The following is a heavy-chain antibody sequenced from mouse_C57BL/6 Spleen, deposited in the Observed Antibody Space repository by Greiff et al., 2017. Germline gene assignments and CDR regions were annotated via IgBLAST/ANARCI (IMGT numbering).Heavy chain of an antibody. CDR3: VIRYEGYPDYFDY. Sequence: EVQRVESGGDLVKPGGSLKLSCAASGFTFSSYGMSWVRQTPDKRLEWVATISSGGSYTYYPDSVKGRFTISRDNAKKTLYLQMSSLKSEDTAMYYCVIRYEGYPDYFDYWAQGTTLTVSS. D-gene: IGHD2-3*01. V-gene: IGHV5-6*01. CDR2: ISSGGSYT. J-gene: IGHJ2*01. CDR1: GFTFSSYG.